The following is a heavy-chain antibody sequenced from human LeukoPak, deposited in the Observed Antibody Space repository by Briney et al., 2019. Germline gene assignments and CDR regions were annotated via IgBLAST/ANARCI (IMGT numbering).Heavy chain of an antibody. D-gene: IGHD6-13*01. J-gene: IGHJ6*02. CDR2: ISYDGSNK. Sequence: PGRSLRLSCAASRFTFSNYAMHWVRQAPGKGLEWVAVISYDGSNKYYADSVKGRFTISRDNSKNTLYLQMNSLRAEDTAVYYCAKRTAAVPYFYYGMDVWGQGTTVTVSS. V-gene: IGHV3-30-3*02. CDR3: AKRTAAVPYFYYGMDV. CDR1: RFTFSNYA.